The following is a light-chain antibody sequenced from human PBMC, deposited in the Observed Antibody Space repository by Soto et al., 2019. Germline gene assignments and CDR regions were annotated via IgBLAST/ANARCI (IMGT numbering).Light chain of an antibody. Sequence: DIQMTQSPSTLPASVGDRVTITCRASQSISNSLAWYQQKPGKAPKLLIYKASNLEGGVPSRFSGSGSGTEFTLTISSLRPDDFATYYCQQYHNYAYTFGQGTKVDI. CDR1: QSISNS. CDR2: KAS. CDR3: QQYHNYAYT. V-gene: IGKV1-5*03. J-gene: IGKJ1*01.